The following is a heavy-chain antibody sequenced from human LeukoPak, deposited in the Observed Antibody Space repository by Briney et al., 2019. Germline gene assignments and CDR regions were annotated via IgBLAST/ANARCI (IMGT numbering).Heavy chain of an antibody. CDR1: GFTFSNYG. J-gene: IGHJ4*02. V-gene: IGHV3-23*01. CDR2: ISGSGDST. Sequence: GGSLRLSCAASGFTFSNYGMSWVRQAPGKGLEWVSSISGSGDSTYYADSVKGRFTISRDNSKNTLYLQMNSLRAEDTAVYYCAKTAGIAAAADFDYWGQGTLVTVSS. CDR3: AKTAGIAAAADFDY. D-gene: IGHD6-13*01.